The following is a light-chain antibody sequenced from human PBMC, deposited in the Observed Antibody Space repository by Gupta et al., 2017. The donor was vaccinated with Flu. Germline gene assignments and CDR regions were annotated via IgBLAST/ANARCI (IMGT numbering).Light chain of an antibody. CDR3: HQYGTSPQT. V-gene: IGKV3-20*01. J-gene: IGKJ1*01. CDR2: GAS. CDR1: QSVSSNY. Sequence: ENVLMQSPGTLSLSPGERATLSCRAGQSVSSNYLAWYQLKPGQAPRLLIYGASNRAPGIPDRFSGSGSGTDFTLTISRLEPEDFAVYYCHQYGTSPQTFGQGTKVDIE.